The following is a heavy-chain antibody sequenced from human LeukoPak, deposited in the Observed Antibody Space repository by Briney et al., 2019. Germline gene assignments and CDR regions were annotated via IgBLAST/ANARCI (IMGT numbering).Heavy chain of an antibody. V-gene: IGHV3-23*01. D-gene: IGHD6-13*01. CDR1: GLIFSNFA. CDR3: AKDHVNAGRLDY. CDR2: ITGTSGKT. J-gene: IGHJ4*02. Sequence: GGSLRLSCEVSGLIFSNFAMAWVRQAPGKGLEWLSLITGTSGKTYYAASVKGRFTISRDNSKNMVYLQMDSLRAEDTALYYCAKDHVNAGRLDYWGQGTPVTVS.